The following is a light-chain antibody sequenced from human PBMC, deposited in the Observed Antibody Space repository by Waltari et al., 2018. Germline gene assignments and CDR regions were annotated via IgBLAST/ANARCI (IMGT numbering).Light chain of an antibody. V-gene: IGLV2-11*01. CDR3: CSYAGSYTWV. CDR1: SSDVGGYNY. J-gene: IGLJ3*02. CDR2: DVS. Sequence: QSALTQPRSVSGSPGQSVTISCTGTSSDVGGYNYVSWYQQHPGKAPKLMIYDVSKRPPGVPDRFSGSKPGNTASLTISGLQAEDEADYYCCSYAGSYTWVFGGGTKLTVL.